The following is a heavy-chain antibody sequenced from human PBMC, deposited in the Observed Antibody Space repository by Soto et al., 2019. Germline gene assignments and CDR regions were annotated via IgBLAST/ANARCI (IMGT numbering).Heavy chain of an antibody. CDR2: IYYSGTT. CDR1: GGTITTGGHF. J-gene: IGHJ4*02. CDR3: ARVVSGSYLDY. D-gene: IGHD1-26*01. V-gene: IGHV4-31*03. Sequence: QVQLQESGPGLVKASQTLSLTCTVSGGTITTGGHFWSWIRQYPGKGLEWIGYIYYSGTTHYNPSRKSRVTISIDTSQNQFSLNLSSVTAADTAVYYCARVVSGSYLDYWGQGTLVTVSS.